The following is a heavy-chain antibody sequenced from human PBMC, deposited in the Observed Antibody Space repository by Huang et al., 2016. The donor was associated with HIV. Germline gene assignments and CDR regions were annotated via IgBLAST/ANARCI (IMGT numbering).Heavy chain of an antibody. J-gene: IGHJ4*02. CDR1: GFSISSYW. D-gene: IGHD3-22*01. CDR2: INRDGSSK. Sequence: EVQLVESGGGLVQPGGSLRLSCAASGFSISSYWMHWLRQAPGKGLVWGSRINRDGSSKSYADSVKGRFTISRDNAKNTLYLQMNSLRAEDTAVYYCARDPRIQSWLNFFDYWGQGTLVSVSS. V-gene: IGHV3-74*01. CDR3: ARDPRIQSWLNFFDY.